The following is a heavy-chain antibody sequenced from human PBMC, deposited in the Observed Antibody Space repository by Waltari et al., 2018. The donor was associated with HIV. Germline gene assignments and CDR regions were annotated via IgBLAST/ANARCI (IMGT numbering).Heavy chain of an antibody. J-gene: IGHJ4*02. CDR2: ISSASDYS. D-gene: IGHD4-17*01. CDR3: VRDRTAVTTGDFDS. V-gene: IGHV3-21*01. Sequence: DVQLVESGGGLFKPGQSLRLSCNAFGIAFELFTMPWVRQAQGRGLEWVASISSASDYSYYSDSLKCRITISRDNTKKSLFLQMTSLTADDTGLYFCVRDRTAVTTGDFDSWGQGVPVIVSS. CDR1: GIAFELFT.